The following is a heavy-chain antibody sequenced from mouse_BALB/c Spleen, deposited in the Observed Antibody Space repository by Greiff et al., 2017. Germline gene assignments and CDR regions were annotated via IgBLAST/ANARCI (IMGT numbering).Heavy chain of an antibody. J-gene: IGHJ1*01. CDR1: GFNIKDTY. D-gene: IGHD1-1*01. Sequence: EVQLQQSGAELVKPGASVKLSCTASGFNIKDTYMHWVKQRPEQGLEWIGRIDPANGNTKYDPKFQGKATITADTSSNTAYLQLSSLTSEDTAVYYCARGVLRRYFDVWGAGTTVTVSS. CDR2: IDPANGNT. V-gene: IGHV14-3*02. CDR3: ARGVLRRYFDV.